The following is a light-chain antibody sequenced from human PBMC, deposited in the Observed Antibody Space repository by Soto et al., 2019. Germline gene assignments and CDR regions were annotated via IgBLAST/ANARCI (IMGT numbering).Light chain of an antibody. J-gene: IGKJ5*01. CDR3: QQLNSYPIT. Sequence: DMQMTQSPSTLSGSVEERVTITCRASQTISSWLAWYQQKPVKAPKLLIYKASTLKSGVPSRFSGSGSGTEFTLTISSLQPEDFATYYCQQLNSYPITFGQGGLLEIK. CDR1: QTISSW. CDR2: KAS. V-gene: IGKV1-5*03.